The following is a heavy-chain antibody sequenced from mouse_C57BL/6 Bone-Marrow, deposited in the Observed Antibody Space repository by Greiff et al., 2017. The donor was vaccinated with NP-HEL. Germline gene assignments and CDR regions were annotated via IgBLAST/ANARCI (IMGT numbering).Heavy chain of an antibody. J-gene: IGHJ2*01. D-gene: IGHD1-1*02. CDR1: GYPFSSSW. CDR3: ARLGRGGY. V-gene: IGHV1-82*01. CDR2: IYPGDGDT. Sequence: VQLQQSGPELVKPGASVKISCKASGYPFSSSWMNWVKQRPGKGLEGIGRIYPGDGDTNYNGKFKGKATLTADKSSSTAYMQLSSLTSEDSAVYFCARLGRGGYWGQGTTLTVSS.